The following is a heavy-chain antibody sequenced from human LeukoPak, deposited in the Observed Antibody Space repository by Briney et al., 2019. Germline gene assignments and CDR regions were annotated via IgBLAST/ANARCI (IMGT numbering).Heavy chain of an antibody. CDR1: GYTFSGYY. CDR2: INPNSGGT. J-gene: IGHJ4*02. V-gene: IGHV1-2*02. D-gene: IGHD3-22*01. CDR3: ARDPKDDTSGYYYFDY. Sequence: ASVKVSCKASGYTFSGYYMHWVRQAPGQGLEWMGWINPNSGGTNYAQKFQGRVTLTRDTSLSTAYMELSRLRSDDTAVYYCARDPKDDTSGYYYFDYWGQGTLVTVSS.